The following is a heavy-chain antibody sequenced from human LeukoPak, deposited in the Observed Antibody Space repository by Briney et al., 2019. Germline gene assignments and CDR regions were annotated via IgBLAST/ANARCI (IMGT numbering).Heavy chain of an antibody. CDR2: VNPNSGDT. Sequence: ASVKVSCKASGYTFSNYGISWVRQAPGQGLEWMGWVNPNSGDTNYAQKFQGRVTMTRDTSISTAYMELSRLRSDDTAVYYCAKGTAMIYYFDYWGQGTLVTVSS. D-gene: IGHD3/OR15-3a*01. CDR3: AKGTAMIYYFDY. CDR1: GYTFSNYG. J-gene: IGHJ4*02. V-gene: IGHV1-2*02.